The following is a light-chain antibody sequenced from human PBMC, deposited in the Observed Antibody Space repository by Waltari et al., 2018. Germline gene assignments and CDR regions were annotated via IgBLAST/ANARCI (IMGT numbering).Light chain of an antibody. CDR1: SSDVGNYNL. V-gene: IGLV2-23*02. CDR3: CSYAGLGIYV. Sequence: QSGLTQPASVSGSPGQSITISCTGTSSDVGNYNLVSWYQQYPGKAPKLIVYEVTKRTSGVSDLFSGSKSGNTASLTIYGLQSEDEADYYCCSYAGLGIYVFGTGTKVTVL. J-gene: IGLJ1*01. CDR2: EVT.